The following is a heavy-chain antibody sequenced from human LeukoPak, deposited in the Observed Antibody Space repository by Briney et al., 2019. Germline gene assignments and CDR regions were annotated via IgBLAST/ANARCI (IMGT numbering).Heavy chain of an antibody. J-gene: IGHJ6*02. V-gene: IGHV3-48*02. CDR2: ISSSSSTI. Sequence: GGSLRLSCAASGFTFSSYSMNRVRQAPGKGLEWVSYISSSSSTIYYADSVKGRFTISRDNAKNSLYLQMNSLRDEDTAVYYCARDSYSMDSGYDPYYYYGMDVWGQGTTVTVSS. D-gene: IGHD5-12*01. CDR1: GFTFSSYS. CDR3: ARDSYSMDSGYDPYYYYGMDV.